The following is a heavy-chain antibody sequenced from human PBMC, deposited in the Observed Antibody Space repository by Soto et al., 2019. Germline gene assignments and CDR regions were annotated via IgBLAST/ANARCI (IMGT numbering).Heavy chain of an antibody. CDR3: AKHPTISIDYFDY. V-gene: IGHV3-23*01. CDR2: ISGSGGST. D-gene: IGHD5-12*01. J-gene: IGHJ4*02. CDR1: GFTVSSYA. Sequence: HPGGSLRLSCAASGFTVSSYAMSWVRQAPGKGLEWVSAISGSGGSTYYADSVKGRFTISRDNSKNTLYLQMNSLRAEDTAVYYCAKHPTISIDYFDYWGQGTLVTVSS.